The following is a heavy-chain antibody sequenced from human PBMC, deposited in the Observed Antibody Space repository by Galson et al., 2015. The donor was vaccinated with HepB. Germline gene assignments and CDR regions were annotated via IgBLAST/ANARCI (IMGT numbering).Heavy chain of an antibody. CDR3: AREQDYGATGGGKYFDY. CDR2: ISGSDGST. CDR1: GFTFSSYA. D-gene: IGHD4-17*01. V-gene: IGHV3-23*01. Sequence: SLRLSCAASGFTFSSYAMSWVRQAPGKGLEWVSVISGSDGSTYYADSVKGRFSISRDNSKKTLYMQMNSLRAEDTAMYYCAREQDYGATGGGKYFDYWGQGTLVTVSS. J-gene: IGHJ4*02.